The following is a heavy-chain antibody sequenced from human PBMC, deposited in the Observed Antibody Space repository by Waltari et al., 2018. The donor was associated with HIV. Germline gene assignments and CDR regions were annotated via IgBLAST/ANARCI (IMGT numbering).Heavy chain of an antibody. CDR1: GGSIRSGGYS. CDR3: ARDRLSVTTRGGYYYGLDV. V-gene: IGHV4-30-2*01. Sequence: QLHLPESGSGLVKPSQTLSLTCAVSGGSIRSGGYSWTSLRQPPGKGLEWIGYISQSGTTYYNPSRQSRVTISLDRSKNQFSLKLRSVTAADTAVYYCARDRLSVTTRGGYYYGLDVWGQGTTVTVSS. D-gene: IGHD4-17*01. CDR2: ISQSGTT. J-gene: IGHJ6*02.